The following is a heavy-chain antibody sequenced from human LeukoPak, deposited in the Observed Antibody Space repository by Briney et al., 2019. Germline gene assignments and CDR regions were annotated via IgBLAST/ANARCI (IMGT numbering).Heavy chain of an antibody. J-gene: IGHJ2*01. Sequence: SETLSLTCTVSGVSISSYYWSWIRQPPGKGLEWIGYIYYSGSTNYNPSLKSRVTISVDTSKNQFSLKLSSVTAADTAVYYCAREEVGGYSSGWYENWYFDLWGRGTLVTVSS. V-gene: IGHV4-59*12. CDR3: AREEVGGYSSGWYENWYFDL. D-gene: IGHD6-19*01. CDR1: GVSISSYY. CDR2: IYYSGST.